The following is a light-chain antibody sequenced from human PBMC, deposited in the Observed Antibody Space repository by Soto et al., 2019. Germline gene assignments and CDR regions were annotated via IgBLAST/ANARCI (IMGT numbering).Light chain of an antibody. CDR3: SSYTSTNTLVL. Sequence: QSVLTQPASVSGSPGQSITISCTGTNSDIGDYNYVSWYQQHPGNAPQLMIFEVSNRPSGVSYRFSGSKSGNTASLTISGLQAEDEADYYCSSYTSTNTLVLFGGGTKVTVL. V-gene: IGLV2-14*01. CDR2: EVS. CDR1: NSDIGDYNY. J-gene: IGLJ2*01.